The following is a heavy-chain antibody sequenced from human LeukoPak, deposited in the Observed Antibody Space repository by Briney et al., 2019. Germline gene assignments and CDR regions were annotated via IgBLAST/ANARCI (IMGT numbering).Heavy chain of an antibody. CDR2: INTDNGNT. J-gene: IGHJ6*02. CDR1: GYTFNTYG. D-gene: IGHD3-10*01. CDR3: ARVPWYYGPGTPKFWGYYGMDV. V-gene: IGHV1-18*01. Sequence: ASVKVSCKASGYTFNTYGITWVRQAPGQGLEWMGWINTDNGNTNYAQNLQGRVSMTTDTSTTTAYMELRSLRSDDTAVYYCARVPWYYGPGTPKFWGYYGMDVWGQGTTVTVSS.